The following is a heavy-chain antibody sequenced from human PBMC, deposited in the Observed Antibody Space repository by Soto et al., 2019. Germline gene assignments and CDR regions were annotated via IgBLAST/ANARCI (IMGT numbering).Heavy chain of an antibody. Sequence: QVQLQQWGAGLLKPSETLSLTCAVYGGSFSGYYWSWIRQPPGKGLEWIGEINHSGSTNYNPSLKSRVTISVDTSKNQFSLKLSSVTAADTAVYYCARGLQELDTVVVPTARIDYWGQGTLVTVSS. CDR2: INHSGST. D-gene: IGHD2-2*01. V-gene: IGHV4-34*01. CDR1: GGSFSGYY. CDR3: ARGLQELDTVVVPTARIDY. J-gene: IGHJ4*02.